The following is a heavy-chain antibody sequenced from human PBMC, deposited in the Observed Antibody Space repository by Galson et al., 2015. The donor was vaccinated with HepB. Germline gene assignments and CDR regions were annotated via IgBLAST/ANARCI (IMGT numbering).Heavy chain of an antibody. CDR3: AAWGTDAFDI. J-gene: IGHJ3*02. V-gene: IGHV1-58*02. CDR1: GFDCSSSD. D-gene: IGHD3-16*01. Sequence: SVKVSCKASGFDCSSSDMQWERQARGQSLERRGWIVVGSGDTNYAQKFQERVTITRDLSTSTAYMELSSLRSEDTAVYYCAAWGTDAFDIWGQGTMVTVSS. CDR2: IVVGSGDT.